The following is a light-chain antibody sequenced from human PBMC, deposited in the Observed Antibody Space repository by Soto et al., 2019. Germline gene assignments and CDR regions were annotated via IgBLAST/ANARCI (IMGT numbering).Light chain of an antibody. CDR1: SSNIGAGYD. J-gene: IGLJ3*02. Sequence: ALTQPPSVSGAPGQTVTISCTGSSSNIGAGYDAQWYQQLPGTAPKLLMYGNSNRPSGVPDRFSGSKSGTSASLAITGLQAEDEADYYCQSYDSSLNDLVFGGGTKVTVL. V-gene: IGLV1-40*01. CDR3: QSYDSSLNDLV. CDR2: GNS.